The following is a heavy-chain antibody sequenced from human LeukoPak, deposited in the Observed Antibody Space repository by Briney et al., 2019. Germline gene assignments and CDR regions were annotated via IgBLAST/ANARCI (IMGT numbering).Heavy chain of an antibody. D-gene: IGHD6-13*01. CDR2: ISSSSSYI. Sequence: GGSLRLSCAASGFTFNSYSMNWVRQAPGKGLEWISSISSSSSYIYYADSVKGRFTISRDHAKNSLYLQMNSLRAEDTAVYYCARDGALYSSSWYFDYWGQGTLVTVSS. CDR3: ARDGALYSSSWYFDY. CDR1: GFTFNSYS. V-gene: IGHV3-21*01. J-gene: IGHJ4*02.